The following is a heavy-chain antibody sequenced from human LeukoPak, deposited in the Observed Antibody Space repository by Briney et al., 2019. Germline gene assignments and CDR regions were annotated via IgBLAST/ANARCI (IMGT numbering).Heavy chain of an antibody. CDR3: ARDRVFGSGSYYNVRLYYFDY. V-gene: IGHV1-69*04. CDR1: GGTFSSYA. J-gene: IGHJ4*02. Sequence: SVKVSCKASGGTFSSYAISWVRQAPGQGLEWMGRIIPILGIANYAQKFQGRVTITADKSTSTAYMELSSLRSEDTAVYYCARDRVFGSGSYYNVRLYYFDYWGQGTLVTVSS. CDR2: IIPILGIA. D-gene: IGHD3-10*01.